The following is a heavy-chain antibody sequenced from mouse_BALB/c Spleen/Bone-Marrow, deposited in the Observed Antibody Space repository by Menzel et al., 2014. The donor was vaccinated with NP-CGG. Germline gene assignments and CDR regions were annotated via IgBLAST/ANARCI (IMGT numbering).Heavy chain of an antibody. CDR2: IDPANGNT. CDR1: GFNIKDTY. J-gene: IGHJ4*01. V-gene: IGHV14-3*02. Sequence: VQLKESGAELVKPGASVKLSCTASGFNIKDTYMHWVKQRPEQGLEWIGRIDPANGNTKYDPKFQGKATITADTSSNTAYLHLSSLTSEDTAFYYCARYRYYGSSYAMDYWGQGTSVTVSS. CDR3: ARYRYYGSSYAMDY. D-gene: IGHD1-1*01.